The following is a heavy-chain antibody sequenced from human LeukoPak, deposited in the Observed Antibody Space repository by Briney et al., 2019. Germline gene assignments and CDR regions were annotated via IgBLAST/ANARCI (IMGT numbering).Heavy chain of an antibody. V-gene: IGHV4-59*01. Sequence: SETLSLTCTVSGGSINNNYWSWFRQSPGKGLEWIGYIYYNGNTNYNTSLESRVTISVDTSKNQIHLRLSSVTAADTAVYYCARGGWSQDYWGQGTLVAVSS. D-gene: IGHD6-19*01. CDR2: IYYNGNT. CDR1: GGSINNNY. J-gene: IGHJ4*02. CDR3: ARGGWSQDY.